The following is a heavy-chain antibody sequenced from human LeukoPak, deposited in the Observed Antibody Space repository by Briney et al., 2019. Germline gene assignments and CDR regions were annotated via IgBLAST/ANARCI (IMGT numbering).Heavy chain of an antibody. CDR2: IIPIFGTA. CDR1: GGTFSSYA. D-gene: IGHD4-17*01. Sequence: SVKVSCKASGGTFSSYAISWVRQAPGQGREWMGGIIPIFGTANYAQKFQGRVTITADESTSTAYMELSSLRSEDTAVYYCAMGPHTVTTASFDYWGQGTLVTVSS. J-gene: IGHJ4*02. V-gene: IGHV1-69*13. CDR3: AMGPHTVTTASFDY.